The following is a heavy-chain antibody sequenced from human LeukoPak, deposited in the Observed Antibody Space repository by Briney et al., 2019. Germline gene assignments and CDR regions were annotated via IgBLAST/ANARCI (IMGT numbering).Heavy chain of an antibody. CDR2: TRNKANSYTT. D-gene: IGHD4-17*01. CDR1: GFTFSDHY. Sequence: GGSLRLSCAASGFTFSDHYMDWVRQAPGKGLEWVGRTRNKANSYTTEYAASVKGRFTISRDDSKNTLYLQMNSLKTEDTAVYYCTTNPDYGDYVHYWGQGTLVTVSS. CDR3: TTNPDYGDYVHY. V-gene: IGHV3-72*01. J-gene: IGHJ4*02.